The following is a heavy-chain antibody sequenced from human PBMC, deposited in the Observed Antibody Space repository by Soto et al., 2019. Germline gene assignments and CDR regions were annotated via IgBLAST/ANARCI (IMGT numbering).Heavy chain of an antibody. CDR3: ARVSTQGLDY. J-gene: IGHJ4*02. D-gene: IGHD3-16*01. Sequence: SETLSLTCAVSGGSISSGGYSWSWIRQPPGKGLEWIGYIYHSGSTYYNPSLKSRVTISVDTSKNQFSLKLSSVTAADTAVYYCARVSTQGLDYWGQGTLVTVSS. CDR2: IYHSGST. V-gene: IGHV4-30-2*01. CDR1: GGSISSGGYS.